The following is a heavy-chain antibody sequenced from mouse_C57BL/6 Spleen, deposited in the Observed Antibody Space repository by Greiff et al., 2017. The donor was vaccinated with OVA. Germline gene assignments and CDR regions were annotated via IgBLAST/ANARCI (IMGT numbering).Heavy chain of an antibody. CDR3: ARLGSITPNYFDY. V-gene: IGHV1-4*01. Sequence: QVQLKQSGAELARPGASVKMSCKASGYTFTSYTMHWVKQRPGQGLEWIGYINPSSGYTKYNQKFKDKATLTADKSSSTAYMQLSSLTSEDSAVYYCARLGSITPNYFDYWGQGTTLTVSS. CDR2: INPSSGYT. CDR1: GYTFTSYT. D-gene: IGHD1-1*01. J-gene: IGHJ2*01.